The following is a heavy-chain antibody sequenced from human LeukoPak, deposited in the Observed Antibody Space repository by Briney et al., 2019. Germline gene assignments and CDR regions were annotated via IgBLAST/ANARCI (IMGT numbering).Heavy chain of an antibody. V-gene: IGHV4-59*01. CDR3: ARTGKWFDP. J-gene: IGHJ5*02. CDR2: IYYSGST. CDR1: GGSISSYY. Sequence: MSSETLSLTGTVSGGSISSYYWSWIRQPPGKGLEWIGYIYYSGSTNYNPSLKSRVTISVDTSKNQFSLKLSSVTAADTAVYYCARTGKWFDPWGQGTLVTVSS. D-gene: IGHD2-8*02.